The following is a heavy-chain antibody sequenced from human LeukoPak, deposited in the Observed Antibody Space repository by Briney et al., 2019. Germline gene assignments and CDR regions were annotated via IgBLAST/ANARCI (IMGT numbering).Heavy chain of an antibody. CDR2: INPNSGGT. Sequence: ASVKVSCKASGYTFTGYYMHWVRQAPGQGLEWMGRINPNSGGTNYAQKFQGRVTMTRDTSISTAYMELSRLRSDDTAVYYCARDLPIVVVPGANDAFDIWGQGTMATVSS. V-gene: IGHV1-2*06. D-gene: IGHD2-2*01. CDR3: ARDLPIVVVPGANDAFDI. J-gene: IGHJ3*02. CDR1: GYTFTGYY.